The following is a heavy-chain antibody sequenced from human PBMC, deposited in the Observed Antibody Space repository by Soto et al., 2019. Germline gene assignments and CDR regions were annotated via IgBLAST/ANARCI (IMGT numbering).Heavy chain of an antibody. V-gene: IGHV1-18*01. CDR2: IRPDNGNT. J-gene: IGHJ1*01. D-gene: IGHD1-20*01. CDR3: ARDTESNRYND. CDR1: GYTFSTSG. Sequence: ASVKVSCKASGYTFSTSGISWVRQAPGQGLEWVGWIRPDNGNTKSAQRLQGRVTLTTDTSASTAYMELRSLTSDDTAMYYCARDTESNRYNDWGQGTLGTVS.